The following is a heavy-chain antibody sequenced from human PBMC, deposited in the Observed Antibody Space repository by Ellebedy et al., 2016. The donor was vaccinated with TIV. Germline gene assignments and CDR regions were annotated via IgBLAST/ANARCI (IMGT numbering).Heavy chain of an antibody. Sequence: KVSCXASGYSFTTYWIGWVRHMPGKGLEWMGIIYPGDADTRYSPSFQGQVTISADNFINTAYLQWSSLKASDTAIYYCATGYNSGWFDYFDLWGQGTRVTVSS. CDR1: GYSFTTYW. CDR3: ATGYNSGWFDYFDL. CDR2: IYPGDADT. V-gene: IGHV5-51*01. D-gene: IGHD6-19*01. J-gene: IGHJ4*02.